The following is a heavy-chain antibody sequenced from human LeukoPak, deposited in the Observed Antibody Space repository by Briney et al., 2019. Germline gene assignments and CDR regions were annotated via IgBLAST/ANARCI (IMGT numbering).Heavy chain of an antibody. CDR2: ITWNSVTL. D-gene: IGHD4/OR15-4a*01. CDR3: TKAMSGAVDH. V-gene: IGHV3-9*01. CDR1: GFSFDDYA. Sequence: GRSLRLSCAASGFSFDDYAMYWGRQAPGKGLEWVSGITWNSVTLGYADSVKGRFTISRDNAKTSLYLQMNSLRTEDTALYYCTKAMSGAVDHWGQGTLVTVSS. J-gene: IGHJ4*02.